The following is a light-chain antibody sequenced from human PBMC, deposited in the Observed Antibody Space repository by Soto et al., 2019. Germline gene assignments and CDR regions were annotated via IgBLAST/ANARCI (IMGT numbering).Light chain of an antibody. J-gene: IGLJ3*02. V-gene: IGLV2-14*01. CDR2: EVS. CDR1: SSGVGGYKF. CDR3: SSYTTSSTRV. Sequence: QSVLTQPPSASGSPGQSVTISCTGTSSGVGGYKFVSWYQQHPGKAPKLMIYEVSNRPSGVSNRFSGSKSGNTASLTISGLQAEDEADYYCSSYTTSSTRVFGGGTKVTVL.